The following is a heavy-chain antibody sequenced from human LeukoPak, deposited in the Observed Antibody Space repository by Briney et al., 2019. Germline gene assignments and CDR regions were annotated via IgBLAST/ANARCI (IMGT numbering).Heavy chain of an antibody. Sequence: GGSLRLSCAASGFTFSSYAMSWVRQAPGKGLEWVSAISGSGGSTYYADSVKGRLTISRDNSKNTLYLQMNSLRAEDTAVYFCAKTMYYYDSTGYYYFQHWGQGTLVTVSS. CDR3: AKTMYYYDSTGYYYFQH. J-gene: IGHJ1*01. CDR1: GFTFSSYA. CDR2: ISGSGGST. D-gene: IGHD3-22*01. V-gene: IGHV3-23*01.